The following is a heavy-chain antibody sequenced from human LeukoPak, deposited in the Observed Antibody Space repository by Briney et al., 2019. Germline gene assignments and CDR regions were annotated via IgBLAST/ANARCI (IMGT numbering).Heavy chain of an antibody. Sequence: GGSLRLSCAVSGFTLSNYSMNWVRQAPGKGLEWISYISGSGFTIHYADSVKGRFTISRDNAKNSLYLQMNSLRAEDTAVYYCAKRDLRHGGYFDYWGQGTLVTVSS. J-gene: IGHJ4*02. V-gene: IGHV3-48*01. D-gene: IGHD4-23*01. CDR1: GFTLSNYS. CDR2: ISGSGFTI. CDR3: AKRDLRHGGYFDY.